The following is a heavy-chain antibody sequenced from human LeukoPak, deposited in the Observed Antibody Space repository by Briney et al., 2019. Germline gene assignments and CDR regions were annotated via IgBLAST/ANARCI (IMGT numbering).Heavy chain of an antibody. Sequence: PSETLSLTCAVYGWSFSGYYWSWIRQPPGKGLEWIGEINHSGSTNDNPSLKRRITISVDTSKNQFSLKLSFVTAGDRAVYSCARNPSYYYDSGGYHFDSWGQGTLVTVSS. J-gene: IGHJ4*02. CDR3: ARNPSYYYDSGGYHFDS. CDR2: INHSGST. V-gene: IGHV4-34*01. D-gene: IGHD3-22*01. CDR1: GWSFSGYY.